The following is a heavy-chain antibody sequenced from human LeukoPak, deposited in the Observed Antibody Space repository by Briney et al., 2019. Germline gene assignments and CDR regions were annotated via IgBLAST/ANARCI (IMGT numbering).Heavy chain of an antibody. D-gene: IGHD4-17*01. CDR1: GGSISSGGYS. CDR2: IYHSGST. Sequence: SQTLSLTCAVSGGSISSGGYSWSWIRQPPGKGLEWIGYIYHSGSTYYNPSLKSRVTISVDRSKNQFSLKLSSVTAADTAVYYCARAGIDYGPPTGANFDYWGQGTPVTVSS. J-gene: IGHJ4*02. CDR3: ARAGIDYGPPTGANFDY. V-gene: IGHV4-30-2*01.